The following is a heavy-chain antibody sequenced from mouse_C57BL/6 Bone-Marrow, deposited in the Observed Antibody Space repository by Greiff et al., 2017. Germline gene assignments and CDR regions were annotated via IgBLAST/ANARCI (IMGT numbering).Heavy chain of an antibody. CDR2: IDPSDSYT. J-gene: IGHJ4*01. D-gene: IGHD2-4*01. Sequence: QVQLKQPGAELVMPGASVKLSCKASGYTFTSYWMHWVKQRPGQGLEWIGEIDPSDSYTNYNQKFKGKSTLTVDKSSSTAYMQLSSLTSEDSAVYYCARGRLRPFYYAMDYWGQGTSVTVSS. CDR3: ARGRLRPFYYAMDY. CDR1: GYTFTSYW. V-gene: IGHV1-69*01.